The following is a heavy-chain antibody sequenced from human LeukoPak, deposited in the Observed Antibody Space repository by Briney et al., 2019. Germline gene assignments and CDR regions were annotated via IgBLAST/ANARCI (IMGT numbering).Heavy chain of an antibody. D-gene: IGHD6-19*01. CDR1: GGSISSGSYY. CDR2: IYTSGST. V-gene: IGHV4-61*02. Sequence: SQTLSLTCTVSGGSISSGSYYWSWIRQPAGKGLEWIGRIYTSGSTNYNPSLKSRVTISVDTSKNQFSLKLSSVTAADTAVYYCAREKQWQYFDYWGQGTLVTVSS. J-gene: IGHJ4*02. CDR3: AREKQWQYFDY.